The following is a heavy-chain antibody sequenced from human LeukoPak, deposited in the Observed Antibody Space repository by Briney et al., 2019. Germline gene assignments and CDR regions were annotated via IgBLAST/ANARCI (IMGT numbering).Heavy chain of an antibody. J-gene: IGHJ4*02. V-gene: IGHV4-34*01. CDR3: ARRRDGYEALDY. D-gene: IGHD5-24*01. CDR1: GGSFSGYY. Sequence: PSETLSLTCAVYGGSFSGYYWSWIRQPPGKGLEWIGEINHSGSTNYNPSLKSRVTISVDTSKNQFSLKLSSVTAADTAVYYCARRRDGYEALDYWGQGTLVTVSS. CDR2: INHSGST.